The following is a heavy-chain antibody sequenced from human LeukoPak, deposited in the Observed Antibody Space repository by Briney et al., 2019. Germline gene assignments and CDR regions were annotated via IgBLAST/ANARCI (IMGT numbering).Heavy chain of an antibody. V-gene: IGHV4-34*01. J-gene: IGHJ4*02. CDR3: ARVVYGDSSKDFDY. CDR1: GDSISDYY. CDR2: VNHGGTT. D-gene: IGHD4-17*01. Sequence: SETLSLTCAVYGDSISDYYWSWIRKPPRRGLEWIGEVNHGGTTNYNPSLERRVIISADTSKDQFSLKLNSVTAADTAVYYCARVVYGDSSKDFDYWGPGTLVAVSS.